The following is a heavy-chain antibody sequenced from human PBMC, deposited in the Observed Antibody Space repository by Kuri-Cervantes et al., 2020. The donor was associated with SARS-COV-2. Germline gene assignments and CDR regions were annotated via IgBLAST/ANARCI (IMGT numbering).Heavy chain of an antibody. V-gene: IGHV4-34*01. CDR3: ASEGERLLWFGELSR. CDR1: GGSFSCYY. J-gene: IGHJ4*02. D-gene: IGHD3-10*01. CDR2: INHSGST. Sequence: SETLSLTCAVYGGSFSCYYWSWIRQPPGKGLDWIGEINHSGSTNYNPSLKSRVTISVDTSKNQFSLKLSSVTAADTAVYYCASEGERLLWFGELSRWGQGTLVTVSS.